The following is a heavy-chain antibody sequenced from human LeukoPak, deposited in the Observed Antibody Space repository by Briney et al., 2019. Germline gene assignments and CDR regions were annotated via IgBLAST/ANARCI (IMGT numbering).Heavy chain of an antibody. CDR1: GFTFDDYG. Sequence: PGGSLRLSCAASGFTFDDYGMSWVRQAPGKGLEWVSGINWNGSSTGYADSVKGRFTISRDNAKNSLYLQMNSLRAEDTALYHCARGGYYGSGSYRVDLDYWGQGTLVTVSS. V-gene: IGHV3-20*01. J-gene: IGHJ4*02. D-gene: IGHD3-10*01. CDR2: INWNGSST. CDR3: ARGGYYGSGSYRVDLDY.